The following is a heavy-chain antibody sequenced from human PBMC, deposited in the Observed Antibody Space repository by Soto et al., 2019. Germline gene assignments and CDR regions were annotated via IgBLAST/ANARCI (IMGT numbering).Heavy chain of an antibody. CDR3: AHSPYTGSSYYFDY. CDR1: GFSLSSSGVG. J-gene: IGHJ4*02. V-gene: IGHV2-5*02. CDR2: IYWDDDE. D-gene: IGHD6-6*01. Sequence: QITLKESGPTLVKPKQTLTLTCTFTGFSLSSSGVGVGWIRQPPGKALEWLALIYWDDDERDNPSLRSRRTTTKENSKNQVVLTMTNMDPLDTATYYCAHSPYTGSSYYFDYWGQGTLVTVSS.